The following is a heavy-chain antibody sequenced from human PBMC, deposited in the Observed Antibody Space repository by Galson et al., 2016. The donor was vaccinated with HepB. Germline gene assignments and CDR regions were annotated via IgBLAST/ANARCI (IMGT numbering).Heavy chain of an antibody. J-gene: IGHJ4*02. D-gene: IGHD3-22*01. V-gene: IGHV5-51*01. Sequence: QSGAEVKKPGESLKISCKGSGYNFPNSWIGWVRQMPGKGLEWMGIIFPGDSDTRYSPSFQGQVTISADKSITTAYLQWSSLKASDTAMYYCGRLSYYYDSSAYYVSGYFDYWGQGALVTVSS. CDR2: IFPGDSDT. CDR1: GYNFPNSW. CDR3: GRLSYYYDSSAYYVSGYFDY.